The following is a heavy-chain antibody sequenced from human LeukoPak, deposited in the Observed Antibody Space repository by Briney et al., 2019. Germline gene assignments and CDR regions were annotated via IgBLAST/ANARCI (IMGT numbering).Heavy chain of an antibody. CDR1: GGSISSGGYY. V-gene: IGHV4-31*03. CDR2: IYYSGST. Sequence: SQTLSLTCTVSGGSISSGGYYWSWIRQHPGKGLEWIGYIYYSGSTYYNPSLKSRVTISVDTSKNQFSLKLSSVTAADTAVYYCARGSPTLNSSGLGYWGQGTLVTVSS. J-gene: IGHJ4*02. CDR3: ARGSPTLNSSGLGY. D-gene: IGHD3-22*01.